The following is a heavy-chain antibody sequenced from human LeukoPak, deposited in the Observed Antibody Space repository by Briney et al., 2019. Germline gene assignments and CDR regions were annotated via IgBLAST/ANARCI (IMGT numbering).Heavy chain of an antibody. V-gene: IGHV4-61*02. J-gene: IGHJ4*02. D-gene: IGHD3/OR15-3a*01. CDR2: IYTSGST. Sequence: SQTLSLTCTVSGGSISSGSYYWSWIRQPAGKGLEWIGRIYTSGSTNYNPSLKSRVTISVDTSKNQFSLKLSSVTAADTAVHYCARATWTYYFDYWGQGTLVTVSS. CDR1: GGSISSGSYY. CDR3: ARATWTYYFDY.